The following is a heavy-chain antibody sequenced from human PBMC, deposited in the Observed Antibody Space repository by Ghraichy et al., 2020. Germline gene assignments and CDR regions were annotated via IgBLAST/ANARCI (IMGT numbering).Heavy chain of an antibody. CDR2: IKSKDAGGTT. CDR1: GFTFSNVW. J-gene: IGHJ4*02. D-gene: IGHD2-21*02. CDR3: TTIRTTDCYSIDF. Sequence: GGSLRLSCVASGFTFSNVWMTWVRQAPGKGLEWVALIKSKDAGGTTDYAASVKGSVTISRDDSQSTLYLEMSSLKTEDTAFYYCTTIRTTDCYSIDFWGQGTLVTVSS. V-gene: IGHV3-15*01.